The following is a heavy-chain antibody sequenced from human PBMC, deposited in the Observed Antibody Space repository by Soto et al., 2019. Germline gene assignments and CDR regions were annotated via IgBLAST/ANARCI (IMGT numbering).Heavy chain of an antibody. CDR2: ISAYHGDT. J-gene: IGHJ4*02. Sequence: QVQLVQSGAEVKKPGASVKVSCKASGYTFISYGVTWVRQAPGQGLEWMGWISAYHGDTNYAQKLQGRVTRTTDASTGPAYVELRRRRSDGTAVYYCARAILPPSGSPFGYWGQGTLVIVSS. CDR1: GYTFISYG. D-gene: IGHD1-26*01. V-gene: IGHV1-18*01. CDR3: ARAILPPSGSPFGY.